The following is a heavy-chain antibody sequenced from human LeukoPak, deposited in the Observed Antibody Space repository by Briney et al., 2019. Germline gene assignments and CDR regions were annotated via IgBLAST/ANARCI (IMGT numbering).Heavy chain of an antibody. CDR3: AKDNYNWNEHTFDY. CDR1: GFTFSSYA. D-gene: IGHD1-20*01. CDR2: ISGSGGST. Sequence: GGSLRLSCAASGFTFSSYAMSWVRQAPGKGLEWVSAISGSGGSTYYADPVKGRFTISRDNSKNTLYLQMNSLRAEDTAVYYCAKDNYNWNEHTFDYWGQGTLVTVSS. J-gene: IGHJ4*02. V-gene: IGHV3-23*01.